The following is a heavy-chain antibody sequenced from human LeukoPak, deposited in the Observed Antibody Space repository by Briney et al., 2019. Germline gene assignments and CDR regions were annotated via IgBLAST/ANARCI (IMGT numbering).Heavy chain of an antibody. D-gene: IGHD3-22*01. V-gene: IGHV1-69*06. CDR3: ARREDYYDSSGYNN. J-gene: IGHJ4*02. CDR2: IIPIFGTA. CDR1: GGTFSSYA. Sequence: SVKVSCKASGGTFSSYAISWVRQAPGQGLEWMGGIIPIFGTANYAQKFQGRVTITADKSTSTAYMELSSLRSEDTAVYYCARREDYYDSSGYNNWGQGTLVTVSS.